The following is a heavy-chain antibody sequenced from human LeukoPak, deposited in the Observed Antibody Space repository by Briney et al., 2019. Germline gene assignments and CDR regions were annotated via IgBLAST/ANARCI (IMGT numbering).Heavy chain of an antibody. Sequence: GGSLRLSCAASRFTFSTYNMNWVRQAPGKGLEWVSYISSGSSTIYYADSVKGRFTISRDNAKNSLYLQMHSLRAEDTAVYYCAKEYYYASGCVDYWGQGTLVTVSS. CDR2: ISSGSSTI. CDR3: AKEYYYASGCVDY. J-gene: IGHJ4*02. D-gene: IGHD3-10*01. CDR1: RFTFSTYN. V-gene: IGHV3-48*01.